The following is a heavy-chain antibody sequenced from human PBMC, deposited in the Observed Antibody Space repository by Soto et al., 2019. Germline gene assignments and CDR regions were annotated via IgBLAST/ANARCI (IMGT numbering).Heavy chain of an antibody. V-gene: IGHV2-5*02. J-gene: IGHJ4*02. D-gene: IGHD1-26*01. Sequence: QITLRESGPTLVKPTQTLTLTCTFSGFSVRISGVAVGWIRQPPGKALEWLARVYWDDDKRYIPSLKNRLTITRDTYKNKVVLTMTNMDPVDTATYYCAHGATSINHGYDYWGQGTLVTVSS. CDR3: AHGATSINHGYDY. CDR1: GFSVRISGVA. CDR2: VYWDDDK.